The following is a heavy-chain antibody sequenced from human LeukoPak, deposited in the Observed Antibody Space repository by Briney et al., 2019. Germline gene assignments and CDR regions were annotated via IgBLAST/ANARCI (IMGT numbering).Heavy chain of an antibody. CDR1: GFTVSRNS. J-gene: IGHJ4*02. D-gene: IGHD1-26*01. V-gene: IGHV3-53*01. Sequence: GGSLRLSCAASGFTVSRNSMTWVRQAPGKGLEWVSGIYSGGNTNYADSVKGRFTISRDNSKNTLYLQMNSLRGEDTAVYYYARVGGSTDSGHWGQGTLVTVSS. CDR2: IYSGGNT. CDR3: ARVGGSTDSGH.